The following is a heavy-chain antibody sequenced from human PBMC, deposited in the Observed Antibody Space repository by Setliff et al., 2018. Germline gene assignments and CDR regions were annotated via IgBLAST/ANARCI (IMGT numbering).Heavy chain of an antibody. CDR3: AHRRGDYYDSSGYYYDY. D-gene: IGHD3-22*01. CDR2: IYWDDDK. V-gene: IGHV2-5*02. CDR1: GFSLSTSGVG. J-gene: IGHJ4*02. Sequence: GSGPTLVNPTQTLTLTCTFSGFSLSTSGVGVGWIRQPPGKALEWLALIYWDDDKRYSPSLKSRLTITKDTSKNQVVLTMTNMDPVDTATYYCAHRRGDYYDSSGYYYDYWGQGTLVTVSS.